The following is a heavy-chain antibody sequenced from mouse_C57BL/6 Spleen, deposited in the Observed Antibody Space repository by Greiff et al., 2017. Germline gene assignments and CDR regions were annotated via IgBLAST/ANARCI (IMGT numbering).Heavy chain of an antibody. CDR3: APFYYDYDWYFDV. CDR2: INPNNGGT. CDR1: GYTFTDYY. J-gene: IGHJ1*03. Sequence: VQLQQSGPELVKPGASVKISCKASGYTFTDYYMNWVKQSHGKSLEWIGDINPNNGGTSYNQKFKGKATLTVDKSSSTAYMELRSLTSEDSAVYYCAPFYYDYDWYFDVWGTGTTVTVSS. V-gene: IGHV1-26*01. D-gene: IGHD2-4*01.